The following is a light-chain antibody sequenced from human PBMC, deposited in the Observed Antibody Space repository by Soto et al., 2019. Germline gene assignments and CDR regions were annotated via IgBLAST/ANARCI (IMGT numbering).Light chain of an antibody. Sequence: QSVLTQPASVSGSPGQASTFSCTGNSSDVGSYNLVSWYQQHPGKAPKLMIYEVSKRPSGVSNRFSGSKSGNTASLTISGLQAEDEADYYCCSYAGSSTYVFGTGTKVT. J-gene: IGLJ1*01. CDR2: EVS. V-gene: IGLV2-23*02. CDR3: CSYAGSSTYV. CDR1: SSDVGSYNL.